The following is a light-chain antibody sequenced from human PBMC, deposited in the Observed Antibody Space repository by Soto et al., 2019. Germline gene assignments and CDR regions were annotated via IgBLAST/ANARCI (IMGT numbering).Light chain of an antibody. Sequence: IVMTQSPATLSVSPGERATVSCRASQSVGTKLAWYQQTRGQAPRLLIYGASNRATGVPARFSGSVSGTEFTLTISSLQSEDFAVYYCQQYSSWLWTFGQGTKVAIK. J-gene: IGKJ1*01. CDR1: QSVGTK. V-gene: IGKV3-15*01. CDR2: GAS. CDR3: QQYSSWLWT.